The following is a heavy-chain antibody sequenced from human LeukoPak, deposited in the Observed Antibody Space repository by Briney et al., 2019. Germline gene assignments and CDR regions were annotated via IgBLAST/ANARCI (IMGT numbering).Heavy chain of an antibody. Sequence: PGGSLRLSCAASGFPFDDYGVCWVPLATGKGVEWGCGISWNGGSTGYADAVKCRFTISRDNAKNSLYLQMNSLRAEDTALYYCARFYSSSWSSDYWGQGTLVTVSS. V-gene: IGHV3-20*04. J-gene: IGHJ4*02. CDR1: GFPFDDYG. CDR2: ISWNGGST. CDR3: ARFYSSSWSSDY. D-gene: IGHD6-13*01.